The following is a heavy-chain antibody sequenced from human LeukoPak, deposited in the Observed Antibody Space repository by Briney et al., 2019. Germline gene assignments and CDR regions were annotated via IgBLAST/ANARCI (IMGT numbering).Heavy chain of an antibody. Sequence: ASVKVSCKASGYTFTSYAMNWVRQAPGQGLEWMGWINTNTGNPTYAQGFTGRFVFSLGTSVSTAYLQISSLKAEDTAVYYCARGSLVVVTAQYYYYYGMDVWGQGTTVTVSS. J-gene: IGHJ6*02. CDR3: ARGSLVVVTAQYYYYYGMDV. CDR1: GYTFTSYA. D-gene: IGHD2-21*02. V-gene: IGHV7-4-1*02. CDR2: INTNTGNP.